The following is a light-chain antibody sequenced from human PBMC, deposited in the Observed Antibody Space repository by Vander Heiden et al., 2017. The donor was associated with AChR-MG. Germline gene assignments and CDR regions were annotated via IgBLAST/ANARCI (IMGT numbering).Light chain of an antibody. J-gene: IGLJ2*01. CDR1: SSNIGSNT. Sequence: QSVLTQPPSASGTPGQRVTISCSGSSSNIGSNTVNWYQQLPGTAPKLLIDSNNQRPSGVPDRFSGSKSGTSASLAISGLQSEDEAEYYCAAWDDSLNGPVFGGGTKLTV. V-gene: IGLV1-44*01. CDR3: AAWDDSLNGPV. CDR2: SNN.